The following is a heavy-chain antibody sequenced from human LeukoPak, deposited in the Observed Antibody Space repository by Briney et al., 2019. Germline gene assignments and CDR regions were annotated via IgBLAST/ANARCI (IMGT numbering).Heavy chain of an antibody. V-gene: IGHV1-69*05. CDR2: IIPIFGTA. CDR1: GGTFSSYA. D-gene: IGHD3-9*01. J-gene: IGHJ4*02. Sequence: GSSVKVSCKASGGTFSSYAISWVRQASGQGLEWMGGIIPIFGTANYAQKFQGRVTITTDESTSTAYMELSSLRSKDTAVYYCARAEYYGILTGYYSDWGQGTLVTVSS. CDR3: ARAEYYGILTGYYSD.